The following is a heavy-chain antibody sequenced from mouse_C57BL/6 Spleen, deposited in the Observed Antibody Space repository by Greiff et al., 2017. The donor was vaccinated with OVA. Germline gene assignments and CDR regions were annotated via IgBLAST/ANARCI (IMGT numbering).Heavy chain of an antibody. CDR3: ARGEDVSWFAY. CDR2: IYPGSGNT. Sequence: VKLMESGAELVRPGASVKLSCKASGYTFTDYYINWVKQRPGQGLEWIARIYPGSGNTYYNEKFKGKATLTAEKSSSTAYMQLSSLTSEDSAVYFCARGEDVSWFAYWGQGTLVTVSA. CDR1: GYTFTDYY. J-gene: IGHJ3*01. V-gene: IGHV1-76*01.